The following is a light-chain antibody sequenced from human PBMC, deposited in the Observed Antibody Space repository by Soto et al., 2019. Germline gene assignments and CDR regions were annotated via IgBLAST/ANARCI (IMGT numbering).Light chain of an antibody. V-gene: IGLV2-14*01. J-gene: IGLJ1*01. Sequence: QSVLTQPASVSGSPGQSITISCTGTSSDVGGYTYVSWYQQHPGKAPKLLISEVTNRPSGVSNRFSDSKSGNTASLTISGLQGEDEADYYCSSYTSSSTQVFRTGTKVTVL. CDR3: SSYTSSSTQV. CDR1: SSDVGGYTY. CDR2: EVT.